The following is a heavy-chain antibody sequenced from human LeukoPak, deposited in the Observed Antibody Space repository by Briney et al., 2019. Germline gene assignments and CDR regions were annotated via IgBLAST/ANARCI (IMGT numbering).Heavy chain of an antibody. Sequence: GESLKISCKGSGYSFTSYWIGWVRQMPGKGLEWMGIIYPGDSDTRYSPSFQGQVTISADKSISTAYLQWSSLKASDTAMYYCARRYCSGGSCYSSFDPWGQGTLVTVS. CDR3: ARRYCSGGSCYSSFDP. CDR1: GYSFTSYW. J-gene: IGHJ5*02. CDR2: IYPGDSDT. V-gene: IGHV5-51*01. D-gene: IGHD2-15*01.